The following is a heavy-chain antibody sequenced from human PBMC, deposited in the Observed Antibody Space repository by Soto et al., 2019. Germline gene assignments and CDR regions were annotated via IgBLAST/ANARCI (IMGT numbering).Heavy chain of an antibody. CDR3: AKGGVGDYYGMDV. J-gene: IGHJ6*02. Sequence: LRLSCAASGFTFSSYAMSWVRQAPGKGLEWVSAISGSGGSTYYADSVKGRFTISRDNSKNTLYLQMNSLRAEDTAVYYCAKGGVGDYYGMDVWGQGTTVTVSS. CDR1: GFTFSSYA. CDR2: ISGSGGST. D-gene: IGHD3-10*01. V-gene: IGHV3-23*01.